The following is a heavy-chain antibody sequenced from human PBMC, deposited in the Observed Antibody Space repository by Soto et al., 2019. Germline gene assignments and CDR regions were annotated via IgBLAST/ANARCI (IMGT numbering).Heavy chain of an antibody. CDR3: ARPPGYISDWYYFDL. CDR1: GYTFTSYY. J-gene: IGHJ4*02. Sequence: GASVKVSCKASGYTFTSYYMHWVRQAPGQGLEWMGIINPSGGSTSYAQKFQGRVTMTRDTSLKTAYMELSSLMSEDTAVYYCARPPGYISDWYYFDLWGQGTQVTVSS. D-gene: IGHD3-9*01. V-gene: IGHV1-46*01. CDR2: INPSGGST.